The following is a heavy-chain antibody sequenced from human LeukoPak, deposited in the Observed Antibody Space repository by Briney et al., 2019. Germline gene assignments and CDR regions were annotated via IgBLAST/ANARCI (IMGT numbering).Heavy chain of an antibody. CDR3: ARFLKWGYSKGFDY. J-gene: IGHJ4*02. CDR2: IYYSGST. CDR1: GGSISSYY. V-gene: IGHV4-59*01. Sequence: PSETLSLTCTVSGGSISSYYWSWIRQPPGKGLEWIGYIYYSGSTNYNPSLKSRVTISVDTSKNQFSLKLSSVTAADTAVYYCARFLKWGYSKGFDYWGQGTLVTVSS. D-gene: IGHD4-11*01.